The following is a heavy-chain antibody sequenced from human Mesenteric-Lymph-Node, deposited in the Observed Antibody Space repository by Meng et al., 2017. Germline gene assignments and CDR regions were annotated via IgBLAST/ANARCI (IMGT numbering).Heavy chain of an antibody. CDR1: GGSISSSSYY. V-gene: IGHV4-39*01. CDR3: ARHHHSPTFDY. CDR2: VVYSGTT. Sequence: RPLQWSGPGLVKPSETLSLTCTVSGGSISSSSYYWAWIRQPPGEGLEWIGSVVYSGTTYYTSSLKSRVSISVDTSKNQFSLKLSSVTAADTAVYYCARHHHSPTFDYWGQGTLVTVSS. D-gene: IGHD1-14*01. J-gene: IGHJ4*02.